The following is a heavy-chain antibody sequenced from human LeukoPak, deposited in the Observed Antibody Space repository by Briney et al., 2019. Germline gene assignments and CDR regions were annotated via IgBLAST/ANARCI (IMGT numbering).Heavy chain of an antibody. J-gene: IGHJ6*03. CDR1: GFTFDDYG. CDR3: ARDTRIAARRVPGCMDV. Sequence: GGSLRLSCAASGFTFDDYGMSWVRQAPGKGLEWVSGINWNGGSTGYADSVKGRFTISRDNAKNSLYLQMNSLRAEDTALYYCARDTRIAARRVPGCMDVWGKGTTVTVSS. CDR2: INWNGGST. V-gene: IGHV3-20*04. D-gene: IGHD6-6*01.